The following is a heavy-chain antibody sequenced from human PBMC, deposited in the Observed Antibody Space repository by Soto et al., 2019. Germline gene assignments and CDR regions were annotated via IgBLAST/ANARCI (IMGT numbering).Heavy chain of an antibody. Sequence: QVQLVQSGAEVKKPGASVKVSCTASVYTFTSYDINWLRQATGQGLEWRGWINPNSGNTGYAQTFQGRVTMTSNTSISTAYMELSSMGSEDTAVSDCARERANRLDPWGQGTLVTVYS. J-gene: IGHJ5*02. CDR2: INPNSGNT. CDR3: ARERANRLDP. CDR1: VYTFTSYD. V-gene: IGHV1-8*01.